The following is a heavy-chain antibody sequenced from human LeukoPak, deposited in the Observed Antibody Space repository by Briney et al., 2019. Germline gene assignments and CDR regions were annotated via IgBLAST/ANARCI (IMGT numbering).Heavy chain of an antibody. V-gene: IGHV3-66*01. CDR2: IYSGGST. J-gene: IGHJ6*03. Sequence: GGSLRLSCAASGFTFSSYSMNWVRQAPGKGLEWVSVIYSGGSTSYADSVKGRFTISRDNAKNTLYLQMNSLRAEDTAVYYCARDSSYMDVWGKGTTVTVSS. CDR3: ARDSSYMDV. CDR1: GFTFSSYS.